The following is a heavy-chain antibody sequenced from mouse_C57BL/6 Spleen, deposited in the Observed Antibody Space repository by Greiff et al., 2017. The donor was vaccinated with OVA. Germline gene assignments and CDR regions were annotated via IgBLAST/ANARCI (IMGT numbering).Heavy chain of an antibody. CDR2: IWGDGST. V-gene: IGHV2-3*01. Sequence: VKLVESGPGLVAPSQSLSITCTVSGFSLTSYGVSWVRQPPGKGLEWLGVIWGDGSTNYHSALISRLSISKDNSKSQVFLKLNSLQTDDTATYYCAKEGDGYYVDAMDYWGQGTSVTVSS. CDR3: AKEGDGYYVDAMDY. J-gene: IGHJ4*01. D-gene: IGHD2-3*01. CDR1: GFSLTSYG.